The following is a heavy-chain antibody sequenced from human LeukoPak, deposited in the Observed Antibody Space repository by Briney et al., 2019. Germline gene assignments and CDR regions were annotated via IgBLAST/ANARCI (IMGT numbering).Heavy chain of an antibody. CDR2: IWYDGSNK. V-gene: IGHV3-33*01. CDR1: GFTFSSYG. CDR3: ARGDYCSGGSCYLSALYYYYGMDV. D-gene: IGHD2-15*01. J-gene: IGHJ6*02. Sequence: SGGSLRLSCAASGFTFSSYGMHWVRQAPGKGLEWVAVIWYDGSNKYYADSVKGRFTISRDNSKNTLYLQMNSLRAEDTAVYYCARGDYCSGGSCYLSALYYYYGMDVWGQGTTVTVSS.